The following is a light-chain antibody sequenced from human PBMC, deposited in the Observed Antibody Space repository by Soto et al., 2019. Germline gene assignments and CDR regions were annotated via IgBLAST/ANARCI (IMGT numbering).Light chain of an antibody. CDR3: GVWDDSVNVRYL. CDR1: SSNIGSNS. J-gene: IGLJ1*01. V-gene: IGLV1-44*01. CDR2: SNS. Sequence: QSVLTQPPSASGTPGQRVTISCSGSSSNIGSNSVNWYQQVPGTAPKILIYSNSQRPSGVPDRFSGSKSGTSASLAISGLQSEDEADYYCGVWDDSVNVRYLFGTGTTLTVL.